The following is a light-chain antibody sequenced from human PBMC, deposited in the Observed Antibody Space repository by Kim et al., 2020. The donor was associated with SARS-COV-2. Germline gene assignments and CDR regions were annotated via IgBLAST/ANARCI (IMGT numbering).Light chain of an antibody. J-gene: IGKJ1*01. V-gene: IGKV1-9*01. Sequence: DIQLTQSPSFLSASVGDRVTITCRASQGISSYLAWYQQKPGKAPKLLIFAASTLQTGVPSRFSGSGSGTEFTLTISSLQPEDFGIYYCQQLNSYPWTFGQGTKVDIK. CDR3: QQLNSYPWT. CDR1: QGISSY. CDR2: AAS.